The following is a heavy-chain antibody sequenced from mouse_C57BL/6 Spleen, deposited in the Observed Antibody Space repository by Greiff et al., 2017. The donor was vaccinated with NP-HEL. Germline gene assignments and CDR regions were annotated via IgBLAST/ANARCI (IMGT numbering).Heavy chain of an antibody. V-gene: IGHV1-62-2*01. CDR1: GYTFTEYT. J-gene: IGHJ3*01. Sequence: QVHVKQSGAELVKPGASVKLSCKASGYTFTEYTIHWVKQRSGQGLEWIGWFYPGSGSIKYNEKFKDKATLTADKSSSTVYMELSRLTSEDSAVYFCARHHYYGSSWESPWFAYWGQGTLVTVSA. CDR3: ARHHYYGSSWESPWFAY. CDR2: FYPGSGSI. D-gene: IGHD1-1*01.